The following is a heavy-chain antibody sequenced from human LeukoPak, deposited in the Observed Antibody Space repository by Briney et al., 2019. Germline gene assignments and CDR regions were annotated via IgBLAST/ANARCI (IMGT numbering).Heavy chain of an antibody. J-gene: IGHJ4*02. CDR3: AKDKAGYSYGFFDY. CDR1: GFTFSSYA. Sequence: GGSLRLSCAASGFTFSSYAMSWVRQAPGKGLEWVSAISAGGTSTYHADSVKGRFTISRDNSKNTLYLQMNSLRAEDTAVYYCAKDKAGYSYGFFDYWGQGTLVTVSP. CDR2: ISAGGTST. D-gene: IGHD5-18*01. V-gene: IGHV3-23*01.